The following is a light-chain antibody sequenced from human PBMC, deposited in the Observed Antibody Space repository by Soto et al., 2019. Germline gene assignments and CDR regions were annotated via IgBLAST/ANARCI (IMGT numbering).Light chain of an antibody. J-gene: IGKJ5*01. Sequence: EIVLTQSPATLSLSPGERATLSSRASQSVMNYLAWYQQNTGQATRLLIXDASNRXXGIPARFSGSGSGTDFTLTISSLETEEFAVYFCQQRSHWPPITFGQGTRLEIK. CDR1: QSVMNY. V-gene: IGKV3-11*01. CDR2: DAS. CDR3: QQRSHWPPIT.